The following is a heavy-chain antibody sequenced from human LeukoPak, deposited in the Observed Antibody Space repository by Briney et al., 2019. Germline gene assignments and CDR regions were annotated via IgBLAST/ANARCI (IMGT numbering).Heavy chain of an antibody. CDR2: MNPNSGNT. Sequence: ASVKVSCKASGYTFTSYDINWVRQAIGQGLEWMGWMNPNSGNTGYAQKFQGRVTMTRNTSISTAYMELSSLRSEDTAVYYCARLMTTVTRNWFDPWGQGTLVTVSS. D-gene: IGHD4-17*01. V-gene: IGHV1-8*01. CDR3: ARLMTTVTRNWFDP. CDR1: GYTFTSYD. J-gene: IGHJ5*02.